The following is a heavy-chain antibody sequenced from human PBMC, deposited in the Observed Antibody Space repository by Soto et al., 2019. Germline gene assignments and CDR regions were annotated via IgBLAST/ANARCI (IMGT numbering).Heavy chain of an antibody. J-gene: IGHJ5*02. Sequence: QVQLQQWGAGLLKPSETLSLTCAAYGGSFSGYYWSWIRQPPGKGLEWIVEINHSGSTNYNPSLKRRVTTSVGSPKNQFALHLSSLTAADTAVYYCAINELQGWFHPSGQGTLVTVSS. CDR3: AINELQGWFHP. D-gene: IGHD1-1*01. CDR1: GGSFSGYY. CDR2: INHSGST. V-gene: IGHV4-34*01.